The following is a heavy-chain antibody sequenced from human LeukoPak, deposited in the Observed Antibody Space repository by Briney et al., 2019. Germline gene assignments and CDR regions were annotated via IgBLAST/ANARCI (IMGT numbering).Heavy chain of an antibody. D-gene: IGHD3-16*01. V-gene: IGHV3-21*01. Sequence: GGSLRLSCATSGFIFRNYAMNWVRQAPGKGLEWVSSISSSSSYIYYADSVKGRFTISRDNAKNSLYLQMNSLRAEDTAVYYCARDGAPSNAFDIWGQGTMVTVSS. CDR1: GFIFRNYA. CDR2: ISSSSSYI. J-gene: IGHJ3*02. CDR3: ARDGAPSNAFDI.